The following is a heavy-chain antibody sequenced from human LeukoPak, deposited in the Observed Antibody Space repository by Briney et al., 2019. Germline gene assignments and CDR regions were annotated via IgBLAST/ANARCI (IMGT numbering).Heavy chain of an antibody. CDR2: INPNSGGT. CDR3: ARNYYGSGNWFDP. D-gene: IGHD3-10*01. CDR1: GYTFTSYY. V-gene: IGHV1-2*02. J-gene: IGHJ5*02. Sequence: GASVKVSCKASGYTFTSYYMHWVRQAPGQGLEWMGWINPNSGGTNYAQIFQGRVTMTRDTSITTAYMELSRLRSDDTAVYYCARNYYGSGNWFDPWGQGTLVTVSS.